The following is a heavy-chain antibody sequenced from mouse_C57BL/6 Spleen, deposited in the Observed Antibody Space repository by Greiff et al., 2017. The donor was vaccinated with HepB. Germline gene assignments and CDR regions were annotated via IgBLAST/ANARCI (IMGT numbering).Heavy chain of an antibody. J-gene: IGHJ4*01. D-gene: IGHD2-5*01. CDR3: ARDPSYYSKDAMDY. CDR1: GYSITSGYY. Sequence: EVKLMESGPGLVKPSQSLSLTCSVTGYSITSGYYWNWIRQFPGNKLEWMGYISYDGSNNYNPSLKNRISITRDTSKNQFFLKLNSVTTEDTATYYCARDPSYYSKDAMDYWGQGTSVTVSS. CDR2: ISYDGSN. V-gene: IGHV3-6*01.